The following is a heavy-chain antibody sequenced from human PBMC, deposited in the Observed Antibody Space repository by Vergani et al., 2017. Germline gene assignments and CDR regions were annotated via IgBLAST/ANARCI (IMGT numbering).Heavy chain of an antibody. CDR1: GFTSSYYG. V-gene: IGHV3-30*18. J-gene: IGHJ4*02. CDR3: AKGELVGATTHFDY. D-gene: IGHD1-26*01. CDR2: ISYDGTQK. Sequence: QVHLVESGGGVVQPGRSLRLSCVVSGFTSSYYGMHWVRQAPGKGLEWVAVISYDGTQKYYADSVKGRFTISRDNSKNTLYLQMNSLRAEDTAEYYCAKGELVGATTHFDYWGQGTLVTVSS.